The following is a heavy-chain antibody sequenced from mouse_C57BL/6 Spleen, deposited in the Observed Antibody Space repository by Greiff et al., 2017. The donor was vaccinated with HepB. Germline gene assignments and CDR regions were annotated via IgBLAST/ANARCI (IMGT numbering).Heavy chain of an antibody. CDR1: GYTFTSYW. CDR3: ARYEYGPDWYFDV. J-gene: IGHJ1*03. V-gene: IGHV1-64*01. Sequence: VQLQQPGAELVKPGASVKLSCRASGYTFTSYWMHWVKQRPGQGLEWIGMIHPNSGSTNYNEKFKSKATLTVDKSSSTAYMQLSSLTSEDSAVYYCARYEYGPDWYFDVWGTGTTGTVSS. CDR2: IHPNSGST. D-gene: IGHD2-4*01.